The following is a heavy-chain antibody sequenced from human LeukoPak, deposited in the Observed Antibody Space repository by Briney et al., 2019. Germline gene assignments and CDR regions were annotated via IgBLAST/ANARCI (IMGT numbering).Heavy chain of an antibody. CDR2: IYPCDSDT. CDR3: ARPYDILTGSYPLGY. D-gene: IGHD3-9*01. Sequence: GESLKISCQGFGYSFTSNWIGWVRQMPGKGAEWMGMIYPCDSDTRYSPSFQGQVTISADKSISTAYLQWSSLRASDTAMYYCARPYDILTGSYPLGYWGQGTLVTVSS. J-gene: IGHJ4*02. CDR1: GYSFTSNW. V-gene: IGHV5-51*01.